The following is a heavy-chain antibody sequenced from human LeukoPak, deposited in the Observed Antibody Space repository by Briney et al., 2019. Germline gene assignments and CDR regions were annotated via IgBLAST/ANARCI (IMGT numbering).Heavy chain of an antibody. CDR1: GCTFSDYY. J-gene: IGHJ4*02. Sequence: GGSLSLSCAASGCTFSDYYRSWIRQAPGKGLEWVSYISSSGSTIYYAYSVKGRFTISRDNAKNSLYLQMNSLRAEDTAVYYCARDAALSCGYGDFIFDYWGQGTLVTVSS. CDR2: ISSSGSTI. V-gene: IGHV3-11*01. D-gene: IGHD5-12*01. CDR3: ARDAALSCGYGDFIFDY.